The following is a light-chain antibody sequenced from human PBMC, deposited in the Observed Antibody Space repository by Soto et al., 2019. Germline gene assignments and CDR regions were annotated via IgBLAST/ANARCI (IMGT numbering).Light chain of an antibody. CDR2: DAS. CDR1: QSISSY. Sequence: EIVLTQSPATLSLSPGERATLSCRASQSISSYLAWYQQKPGQPPRRLIHDASNRATGITARFSGSGSVTDFTLTISSLEPEDFAVYYCQQRSNWPPVTFGPGTKVDLK. J-gene: IGKJ3*01. V-gene: IGKV3-11*01. CDR3: QQRSNWPPVT.